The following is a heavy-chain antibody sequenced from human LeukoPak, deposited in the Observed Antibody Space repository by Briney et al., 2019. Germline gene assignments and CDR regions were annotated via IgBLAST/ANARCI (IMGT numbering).Heavy chain of an antibody. Sequence: SQTLSLTCTVSGGSISSGGYYWSWIRQHPGKGLEWIGYIYYSGSTYYNPSPKSRVTISVDTSKNQFSLKLSSVTAADTAVYYCASRYYGSGSYHPFDYWGQGTLVTVSS. CDR2: IYYSGST. CDR3: ASRYYGSGSYHPFDY. CDR1: GGSISSGGYY. J-gene: IGHJ4*02. V-gene: IGHV4-31*03. D-gene: IGHD3-10*01.